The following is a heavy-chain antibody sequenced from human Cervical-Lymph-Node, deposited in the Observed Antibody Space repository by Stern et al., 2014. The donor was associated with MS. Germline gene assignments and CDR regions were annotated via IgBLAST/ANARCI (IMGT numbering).Heavy chain of an antibody. Sequence: EVQLVESGGVLVKPGESLRLSCAASGFNFNNVWMSWVRQAPGKGLEWVGRIKSNADGGTADYVAPVKGRFTISRDDSRNTVSLQMNSLKTEDTAVYYCTTGTTGPRNYWGQGTLVTVSS. D-gene: IGHD1-7*01. J-gene: IGHJ4*02. CDR1: GFNFNNVW. CDR2: IKSNADGGTA. V-gene: IGHV3-15*01. CDR3: TTGTTGPRNY.